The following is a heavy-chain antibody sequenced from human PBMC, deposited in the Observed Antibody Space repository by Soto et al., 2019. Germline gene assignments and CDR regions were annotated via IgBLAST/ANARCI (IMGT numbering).Heavy chain of an antibody. J-gene: IGHJ3*02. CDR2: ISYDGSNK. Sequence: QVQLVESGGGVVQPGRSLRLSCAASGFTFSSYGMHWVRQAPGKGLEWVAVISYDGSNKYYADSVKGRFTISRDNSKNTLYLQMNSLRAEDTAVYYCAKDLGGRGMGADAFDICGQGTMVTVSS. CDR3: AKDLGGRGMGADAFDI. V-gene: IGHV3-30*18. D-gene: IGHD3-16*01. CDR1: GFTFSSYG.